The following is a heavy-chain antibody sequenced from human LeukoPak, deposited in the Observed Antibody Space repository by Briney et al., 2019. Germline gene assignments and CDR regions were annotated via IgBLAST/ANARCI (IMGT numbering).Heavy chain of an antibody. Sequence: GGSLRLSCTASKFTFSNYGMHWVRQAPGKGLVWVSRINSDGSSTSYADSVKGRFTISRDNAKNTLYLQMNSLRAEDTAVYYCARDPKTLGATTWEFDYWGQGTLVTVSS. J-gene: IGHJ4*02. CDR1: KFTFSNYG. CDR2: INSDGSST. D-gene: IGHD1-26*01. CDR3: ARDPKTLGATTWEFDY. V-gene: IGHV3-74*01.